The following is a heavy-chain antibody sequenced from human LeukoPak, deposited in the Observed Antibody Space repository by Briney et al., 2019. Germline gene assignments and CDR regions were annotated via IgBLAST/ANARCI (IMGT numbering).Heavy chain of an antibody. CDR2: IYPGDSDT. CDR3: ARLPYDFWSGYHNDAFDI. V-gene: IGHV5-51*01. J-gene: IGHJ3*02. D-gene: IGHD3-3*01. CDR1: GYSFTSYW. Sequence: GESLKISCKGSGYSFTSYWIGWVRQMPGKGLEWMGIIYPGDSDTRYSPSFQGQVTISADRSISTAYLQWSSLKASDTATYYCARLPYDFWSGYHNDAFDIWGQGTMVTVSS.